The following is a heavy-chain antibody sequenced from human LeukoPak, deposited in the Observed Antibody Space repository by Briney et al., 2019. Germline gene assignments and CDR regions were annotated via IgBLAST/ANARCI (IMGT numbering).Heavy chain of an antibody. J-gene: IGHJ6*02. D-gene: IGHD6-13*01. V-gene: IGHV3-73*01. CDR3: TRLKYSSSWYGMDV. CDR1: GFTFSGSA. Sequence: GGSLRLSCAASGFTFSGSAMHWVRQASGKGLEWVGRIRSKANSYATAYAASVKGRFTISRDDSKNTAYLQMNSLKTEDTAVYYCTRLKYSSSWYGMDVWGQGTTVTVPS. CDR2: IRSKANSYAT.